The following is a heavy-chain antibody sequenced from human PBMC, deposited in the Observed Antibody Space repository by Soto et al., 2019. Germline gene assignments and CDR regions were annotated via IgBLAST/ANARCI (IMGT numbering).Heavy chain of an antibody. CDR1: GFTFSSYA. CDR2: ISYDGSNK. V-gene: IGHV3-30-3*01. D-gene: IGHD2-15*01. Sequence: PGGSLRLSCAASGFTFSSYAMHWVRQAPGKGLEWVAVISYDGSNKYYADSVKGRFTISRDNSKNTLYLQMNSLRAEDTAVYYCARDSTCSGGSCLIPYNWFDPWGQGTLVTVS. CDR3: ARDSTCSGGSCLIPYNWFDP. J-gene: IGHJ5*02.